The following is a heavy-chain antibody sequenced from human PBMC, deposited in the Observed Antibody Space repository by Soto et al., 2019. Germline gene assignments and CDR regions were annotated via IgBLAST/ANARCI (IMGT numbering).Heavy chain of an antibody. Sequence: GGSLRLSCAASGFIFSSYGMHWVRQAPGKGLEWVAGIWYDGSNTFYSDAVKGRFSISRDNSKNTVDLQMNSLRAEDTAVYYCAKYIAVAPGWLDPWGQGIQVTVSS. CDR2: IWYDGSNT. J-gene: IGHJ5*02. D-gene: IGHD6-19*01. CDR1: GFIFSSYG. CDR3: AKYIAVAPGWLDP. V-gene: IGHV3-33*06.